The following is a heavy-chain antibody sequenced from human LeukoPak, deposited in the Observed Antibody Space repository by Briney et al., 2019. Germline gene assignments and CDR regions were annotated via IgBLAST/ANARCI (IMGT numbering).Heavy chain of an antibody. Sequence: GGSLRLSCAASGFTFSRYEMNGVRQAPGKGLEWISYISGSGATIYYADSVKGRFTISRDNAKNSLYLQMNSLRAEDTAVYHCARAPLVLQYRWWFDPWGQGTLVIVSS. CDR3: ARAPLVLQYRWWFDP. V-gene: IGHV3-48*03. CDR1: GFTFSRYE. CDR2: ISGSGATI. J-gene: IGHJ5*02. D-gene: IGHD5-24*01.